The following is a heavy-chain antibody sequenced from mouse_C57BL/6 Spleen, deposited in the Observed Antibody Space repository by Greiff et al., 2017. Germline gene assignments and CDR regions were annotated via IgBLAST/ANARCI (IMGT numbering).Heavy chain of an antibody. CDR1: GFSLTSYA. V-gene: IGHV2-9-1*01. Sequence: QVQRVESGPGLVAPSQSLSITCTVSGFSLTSYAISWVRQPPGKGLEWLGVIWPGGGTNYKSALKSRLSISKDNSKSQVFLKMNSLQTDDAARYYCARNRLGREAMDYWGQGTSVTVSS. J-gene: IGHJ4*01. CDR2: IWPGGGT. CDR3: ARNRLGREAMDY. D-gene: IGHD4-1*01.